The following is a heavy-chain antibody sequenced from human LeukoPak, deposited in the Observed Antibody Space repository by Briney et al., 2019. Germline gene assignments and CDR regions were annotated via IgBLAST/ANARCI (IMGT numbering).Heavy chain of an antibody. D-gene: IGHD6-13*01. J-gene: IGHJ4*02. V-gene: IGHV1-2*02. Sequence: ASVNVSCKASGYTFTGYYMHWVRQAPGQGLEWMGWINPNNGGTSYAQKFQGRVAMTRDTSITTAYMELPSLTSDDTAVYYCARGYSSPVPNFDYWGQGTLVTVSS. CDR1: GYTFTGYY. CDR3: ARGYSSPVPNFDY. CDR2: INPNNGGT.